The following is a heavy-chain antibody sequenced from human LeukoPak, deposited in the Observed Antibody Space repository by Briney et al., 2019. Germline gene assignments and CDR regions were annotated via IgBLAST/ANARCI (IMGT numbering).Heavy chain of an antibody. CDR2: INPNSDGT. CDR1: GYTFTNFY. V-gene: IGHV1-2*02. Sequence: GASVKVSCKASGYTFTNFYLHWVRQAPGQGLEWMGWINPNSDGTNYAQRFQGRVTVTRGTSISTAFMELSRLKSDDTAVYYCITAAENDFDYWGQGTLVTVSS. CDR3: ITAAENDFDY. J-gene: IGHJ4*02. D-gene: IGHD6-13*01.